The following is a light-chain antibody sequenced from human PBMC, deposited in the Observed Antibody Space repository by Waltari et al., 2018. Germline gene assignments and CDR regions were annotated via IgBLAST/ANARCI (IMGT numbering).Light chain of an antibody. CDR1: QGISNS. CDR3: QQYYFTPYT. CDR2: GAS. Sequence: DIQMTQSPSSLSASVGDRVTITCRASQGISNSLAWYQQKPGNAPKLLLYGASRLESGVPPRFSGSGSGTDYTLTISSLQPDDFATYYCQQYYFTPYTFGQGTKLDIK. J-gene: IGKJ2*01. V-gene: IGKV1-NL1*01.